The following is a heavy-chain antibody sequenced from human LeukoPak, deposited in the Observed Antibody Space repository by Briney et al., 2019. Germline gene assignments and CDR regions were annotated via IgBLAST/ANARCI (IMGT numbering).Heavy chain of an antibody. J-gene: IGHJ4*02. V-gene: IGHV1-46*01. CDR2: INPSGGST. Sequence: GASVKVSCKGSGYTFTSYYMHWVRPAPGQGLEWMGIINPSGGSTSYAQKFQGRVTMTRDMSTSTVYMELSSLRSEDTAVYYCAREGGGSNYFDYWGQGTLVTVSS. D-gene: IGHD6-25*01. CDR1: GYTFTSYY. CDR3: AREGGGSNYFDY.